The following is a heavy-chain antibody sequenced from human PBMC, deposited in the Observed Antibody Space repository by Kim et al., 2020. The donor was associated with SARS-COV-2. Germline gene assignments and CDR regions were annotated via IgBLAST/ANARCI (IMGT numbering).Heavy chain of an antibody. V-gene: IGHV4-31*03. CDR3: ARGGTYYYDSSGYNYFQH. CDR2: IYYSGST. D-gene: IGHD3-22*01. CDR1: GGSISSGGYY. Sequence: SETLSLTCTVSGGSISSGGYYWSWIRQHPGKGLEWIGYIYYSGSTYYNPSLKSRVTISVDTSKNQFSLKLSSVTAADTAVYYCARGGTYYYDSSGYNYFQHWGQGTLVTVSS. J-gene: IGHJ1*01.